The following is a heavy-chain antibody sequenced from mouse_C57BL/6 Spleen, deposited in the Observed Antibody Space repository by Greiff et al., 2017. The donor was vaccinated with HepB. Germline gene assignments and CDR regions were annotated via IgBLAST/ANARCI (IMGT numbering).Heavy chain of an antibody. J-gene: IGHJ3*01. CDR3: TTYYYGRRGFAY. V-gene: IGHV14-4*01. CDR2: IDPENGDT. CDR1: GFNIKDDY. D-gene: IGHD1-1*01. Sequence: EVQLQQSGAELVRPGASVKLSCTASGFNIKDDYMHWVKQRPEQGLEWIGWIDPENGDTEYASKFQGKATITADTSSNTAYLQLRSLTSEDTAVYYCTTYYYGRRGFAYWGQGTLVTVSA.